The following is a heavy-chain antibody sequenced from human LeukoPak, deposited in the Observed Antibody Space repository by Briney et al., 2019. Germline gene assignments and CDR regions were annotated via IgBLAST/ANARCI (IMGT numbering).Heavy chain of an antibody. CDR3: ARQYCSSTSCYLIADY. CDR2: MNPNSGNT. V-gene: IGHV1-8*01. J-gene: IGHJ4*02. CDR1: GYTFTSYD. Sequence: ASVKVSCEASGYTFTSYDINWVRQATGQGLEWMGWMNPNSGNTGYAQKFQGRVTMTRNTSISTAYMELSSLRSEDTAVYYCARQYCSSTSCYLIADYWGQGTLVTVSS. D-gene: IGHD2-2*01.